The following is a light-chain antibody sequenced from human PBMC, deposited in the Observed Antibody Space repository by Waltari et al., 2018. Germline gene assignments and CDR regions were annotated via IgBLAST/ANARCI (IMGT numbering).Light chain of an antibody. Sequence: EIVLTQSPATLSLSPGERATLSCSASQSVNSFLAWYQQKPGQAPRLLIYDASNRATGIPARFSGSGSGTDFTLTISSLEPEDFAVYYCHQRSNWPGTFGQGTKVEIK. J-gene: IGKJ1*01. CDR1: QSVNSF. CDR2: DAS. V-gene: IGKV3-11*01. CDR3: HQRSNWPGT.